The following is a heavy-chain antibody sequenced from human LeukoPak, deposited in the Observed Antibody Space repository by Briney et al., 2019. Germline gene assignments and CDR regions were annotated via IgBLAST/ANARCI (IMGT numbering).Heavy chain of an antibody. CDR2: FSYSGST. CDR3: ARMYSGTSYYFDF. J-gene: IGHJ4*02. CDR1: GVSISDYH. Sequence: SETLSLTCSVSGVSISDYHWIWIRQPPAKGLEWMGYFSYSGSTRYNPSLKSRVTMSVDTSKNQFSLRLISVAAADMAVYYCARMYSGTSYYFDFWGQGTLVTVSS. V-gene: IGHV4-59*01. D-gene: IGHD1-26*01.